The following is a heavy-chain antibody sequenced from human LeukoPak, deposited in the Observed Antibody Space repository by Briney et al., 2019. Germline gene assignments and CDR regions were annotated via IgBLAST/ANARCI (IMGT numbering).Heavy chain of an antibody. V-gene: IGHV3-23*01. CDR2: ISGSGGST. CDR1: GFTFSSYA. J-gene: IGHJ4*02. D-gene: IGHD5-24*01. Sequence: PGGSLRLSCAASGFTFSSYAMSWVRQAPGKGLEWVSAISGSGGSTYYADSVKGRFTISRDNSLYLQMNSLIAEDTAVYYCAKSGYNRFDYWGQGTRVTVSS. CDR3: AKSGYNRFDY.